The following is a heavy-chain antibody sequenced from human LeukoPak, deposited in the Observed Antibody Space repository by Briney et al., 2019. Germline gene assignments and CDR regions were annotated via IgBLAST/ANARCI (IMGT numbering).Heavy chain of an antibody. CDR3: ARVPSGVVTDLYYFDY. Sequence: ASVKVSCKASGYTFTGYYMHWVRQAPGQGLEWMGWINPNSGGTNYAQKFQGRVTMTRDTSISTAYMELSRLRSDDTAVYYCARVPSGVVTDLYYFDYWGQGTLVTVSS. CDR2: INPNSGGT. V-gene: IGHV1-2*02. CDR1: GYTFTGYY. J-gene: IGHJ4*02. D-gene: IGHD3-3*01.